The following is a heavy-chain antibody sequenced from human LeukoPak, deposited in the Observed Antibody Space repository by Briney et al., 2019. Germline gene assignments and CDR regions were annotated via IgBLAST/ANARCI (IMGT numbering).Heavy chain of an antibody. J-gene: IGHJ4*02. CDR3: ARVNGDKAYFDY. CDR1: GGTFSSYA. Sequence: ASVKVSCKASGGTFSSYAISWVRQAPGQGLEWMGGIIPIFGTANYVQKFQGRVTITTDESTSTAYMELSSLRSEDTAVYYCARVNGDKAYFDYWGQGTLVTVSS. V-gene: IGHV1-69*05. D-gene: IGHD2-21*02. CDR2: IIPIFGTA.